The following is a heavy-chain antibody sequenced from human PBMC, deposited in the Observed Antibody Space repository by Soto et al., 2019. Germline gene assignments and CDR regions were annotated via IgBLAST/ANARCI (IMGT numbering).Heavy chain of an antibody. J-gene: IGHJ4*02. CDR3: ARDRLGYGDFEX. V-gene: IGHV4-31*03. CDR2: IYYSGST. CDR1: GGSISSCGYY. Sequence: TLSLTCTFSGGSISSCGYYWSWIRQHPWKGLEWIGYIYYSGSTYYNPSLTSRVTISVDTSKNQFSLKLSSVAAADTALYYCARDRLGYGDFEXWGQGTLVTVSX. D-gene: IGHD4-17*01.